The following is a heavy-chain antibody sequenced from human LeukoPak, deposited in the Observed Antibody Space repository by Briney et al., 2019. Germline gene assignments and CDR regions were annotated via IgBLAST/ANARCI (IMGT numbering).Heavy chain of an antibody. V-gene: IGHV3-48*02. CDR3: ARVGRGVFGMDV. CDR1: GFPFSFHG. Sequence: GGSLRHSYSFSGFPFSFHGINWVRQPPPKGVDGVSYIINSCGTVYYSDSVQGRFTISRNNARNSLFLQMNSLGDEDTAVYYCARVGRGVFGMDVWGQGTTVTVSS. J-gene: IGHJ6*02. CDR2: IINSCGTV. D-gene: IGHD3-10*01.